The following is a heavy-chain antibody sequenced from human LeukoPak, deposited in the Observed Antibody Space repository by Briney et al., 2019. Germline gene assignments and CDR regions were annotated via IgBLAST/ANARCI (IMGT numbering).Heavy chain of an antibody. Sequence: GGSLRLSCAASGFPFSDYWMAWVRQAPGRGLEWVAIMNQIGSERHFVDSVKGRSTISRDNVKDSLYLQMNSLRAEDTGIYFCMREGGDSGTDYWGQGTLVTVSS. CDR2: MNQIGSER. V-gene: IGHV3-7*01. CDR3: MREGGDSGTDY. D-gene: IGHD1-14*01. J-gene: IGHJ4*02. CDR1: GFPFSDYW.